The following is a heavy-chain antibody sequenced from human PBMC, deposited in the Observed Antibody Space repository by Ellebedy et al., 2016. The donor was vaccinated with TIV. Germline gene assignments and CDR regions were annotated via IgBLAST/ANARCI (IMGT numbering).Heavy chain of an antibody. Sequence: SETLSLTCTVSGVSISSSSYYWGWIRQPPGKGLEWIGTIYYSGSTYYNPSLKSRVTISVDTSKNQLSLKLSSVTAADTAVYYCARDWFDPWGQGTLVTVSS. CDR3: ARDWFDP. CDR1: GVSISSSSYY. V-gene: IGHV4-39*07. CDR2: IYYSGST. J-gene: IGHJ5*02.